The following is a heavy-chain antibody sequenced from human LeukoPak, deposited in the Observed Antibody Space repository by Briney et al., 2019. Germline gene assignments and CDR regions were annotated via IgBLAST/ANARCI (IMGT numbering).Heavy chain of an antibody. CDR1: GITLSNYG. D-gene: IGHD1-20*01. Sequence: GGSLTLSCAVSGITLSNYGMSWVRQAPGKGLEWVAGISGSGGSTNYADSVKGRFTISRDNPKNTLFLQMKSLRVEDAAVYYCATYDNWVAGDVWGQGTTVSVSS. CDR3: ATYDNWVAGDV. CDR2: ISGSGGST. V-gene: IGHV3-23*01. J-gene: IGHJ6*02.